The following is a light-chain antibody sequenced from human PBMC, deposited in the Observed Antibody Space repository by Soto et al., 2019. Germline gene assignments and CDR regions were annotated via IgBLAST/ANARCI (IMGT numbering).Light chain of an antibody. J-gene: IGKJ5*01. V-gene: IGKV3-15*01. Sequence: EIVMTQSPATLSVSPGERVTLSCRASQSISSNLAWYQQKPGQAPSLLMYGTSTRATGIPARFSGSGSGTEFTLTISSLQSEDSAVYYCQQYNTWSSITFGLGTRLEIK. CDR3: QQYNTWSSIT. CDR1: QSISSN. CDR2: GTS.